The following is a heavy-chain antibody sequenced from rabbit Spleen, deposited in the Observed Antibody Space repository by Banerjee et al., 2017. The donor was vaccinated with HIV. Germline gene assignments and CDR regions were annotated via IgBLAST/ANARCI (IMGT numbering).Heavy chain of an antibody. D-gene: IGHD4-2*01. CDR3: ARDAAGREDFTL. CDR1: GLDFSVDYW. Sequence: QEQLEESGGDLVKPGGTLTLTCKASGLDFSVDYWICWVRQAPGKGLEWIACIDVIRRGTTYYASWAKGRSTISKTSSTTVSLQMTSLTAADTATYFCARDAAGREDFTLWGQGTLVTVS. CDR2: IDVIRRGTT. J-gene: IGHJ4*01. V-gene: IGHV1S45*01.